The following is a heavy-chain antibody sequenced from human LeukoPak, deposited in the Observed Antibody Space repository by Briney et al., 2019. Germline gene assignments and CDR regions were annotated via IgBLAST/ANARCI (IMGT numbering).Heavy chain of an antibody. D-gene: IGHD2-2*01. Sequence: GASVKVSCKASGYTFFNYDINWVRQATGQGPEWMGWMNPDSGNTGYAQKFQGRATMTRDSSITTAYMELISLRFEDTAVYYCTRAIRHQLLSDYWGQGTLVTVSS. CDR3: TRAIRHQLLSDY. V-gene: IGHV1-8*02. J-gene: IGHJ4*02. CDR2: MNPDSGNT. CDR1: GYTFFNYD.